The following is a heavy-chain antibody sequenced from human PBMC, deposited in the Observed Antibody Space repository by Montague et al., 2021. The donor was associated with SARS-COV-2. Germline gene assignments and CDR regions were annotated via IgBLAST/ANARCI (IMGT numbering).Heavy chain of an antibody. V-gene: IGHV3-30-3*01. D-gene: IGHD3-9*01. CDR2: ISYDGSNK. Sequence: SLRLSRAASGFTFSSYAMHWVRQAPGKGLEWVAVISYDGSNKYYADSVKGRFTISRDNSKNTLYLQMNSLRAEDTAVYYCASPRGPSYYDILTGSAFDYWGQGTLVTVSS. J-gene: IGHJ4*02. CDR1: GFTFSSYA. CDR3: ASPRGPSYYDILTGSAFDY.